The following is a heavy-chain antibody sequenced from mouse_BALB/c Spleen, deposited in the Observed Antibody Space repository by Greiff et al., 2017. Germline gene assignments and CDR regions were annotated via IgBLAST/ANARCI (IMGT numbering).Heavy chain of an antibody. V-gene: IGHV1S29*02. CDR3: ARHWVYAMDY. Sequence: EVQLQESGPELVKPGASVKISCKASGYTFTDYNMHWVKQSHGKSLEWIGYIYPYNGGTGHNQKFKSKATLTVDNSSSTAYMELRSLTSEDSAVYYCARHWVYAMDYWGQGTSVTVSS. J-gene: IGHJ4*01. CDR2: IYPYNGGT. CDR1: GYTFTDYN. D-gene: IGHD4-1*01.